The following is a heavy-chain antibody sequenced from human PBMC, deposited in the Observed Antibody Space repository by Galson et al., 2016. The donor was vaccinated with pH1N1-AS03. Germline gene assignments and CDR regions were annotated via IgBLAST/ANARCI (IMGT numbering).Heavy chain of an antibody. CDR1: GFSLNDGGLG. Sequence: PALVKPTQTLTLTCTFSGFSLNDGGLGVGWIRQPPGKALEWLGLIYWHDAKRYSPSLQNRLTLTQGVSKSEVVLQMTNVDPEDTATYYCAHRFYGSGASFFDFWGQGIVVVVS. J-gene: IGHJ4*02. CDR3: AHRFYGSGASFFDF. D-gene: IGHD3-10*01. CDR2: IYWHDAK. V-gene: IGHV2-5*01.